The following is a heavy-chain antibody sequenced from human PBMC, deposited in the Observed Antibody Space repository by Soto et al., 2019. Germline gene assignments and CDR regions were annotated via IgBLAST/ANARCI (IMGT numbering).Heavy chain of an antibody. V-gene: IGHV3-30*18. CDR1: GFTFSSYG. CDR3: SKDAIAAAGASVFGWYFDL. Sequence: GGSLRLSCAASGFTFSSYGMHWVRQAPGKGLEWVAVISYDGSNKYYADSVKGRFTISRDNSKNTLYLQMNSLRAEDTAVYYCSKDAIAAAGASVFGWYFDLWGRGTLVTVSS. J-gene: IGHJ2*01. D-gene: IGHD6-13*01. CDR2: ISYDGSNK.